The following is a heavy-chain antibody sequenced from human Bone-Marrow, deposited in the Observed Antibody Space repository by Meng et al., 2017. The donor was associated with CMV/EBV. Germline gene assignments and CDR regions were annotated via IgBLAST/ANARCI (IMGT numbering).Heavy chain of an antibody. D-gene: IGHD3-3*01. CDR1: GFTFSSAW. Sequence: GGSLRLSCAASGFTFSSAWMSWVRQAPGKGLEWVANIKQDGSKKYYVDSVKGRFTIYRDNAKNSLYLQMNSLRAEDTAVYYCAKAPGGVYYDFWSGYFDYWGQGTLVTVSS. J-gene: IGHJ4*02. CDR3: AKAPGGVYYDFWSGYFDY. CDR2: IKQDGSKK. V-gene: IGHV3-7*03.